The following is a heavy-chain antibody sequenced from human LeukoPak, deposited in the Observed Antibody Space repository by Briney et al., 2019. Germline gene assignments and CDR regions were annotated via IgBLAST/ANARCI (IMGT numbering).Heavy chain of an antibody. CDR2: IHYTGST. CDR1: GGSIRSYY. Sequence: SETLSLTCTVSGGSIRSYYWSWVRQPPGKGLEWIGYIHYTGSTNYNPSLKSRVTISVDTSKNQFSLQLSSVTATDTAVYFCARHSSSWYPDYWGQGTLVTVSS. CDR3: ARHSSSWYPDY. V-gene: IGHV4-59*08. D-gene: IGHD6-13*01. J-gene: IGHJ4*02.